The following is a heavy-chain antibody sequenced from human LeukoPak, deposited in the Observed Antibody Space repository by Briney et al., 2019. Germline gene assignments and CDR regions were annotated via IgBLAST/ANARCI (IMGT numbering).Heavy chain of an antibody. D-gene: IGHD6-13*01. CDR1: GFTFSNYG. CDR3: AKGGVSDSGSWYGDYFDY. V-gene: IGHV3-30*18. CDR2: ISYDGRKK. Sequence: GRSLRLSCAASGFTFSNYGMHWVRQAPGKGLEWVAVISYDGRKKDFAASVKGRFTISRDNSKNTLYVQVNSLRAEDTAVYYCAKGGVSDSGSWYGDYFDYWGQGTLVTVSS. J-gene: IGHJ4*02.